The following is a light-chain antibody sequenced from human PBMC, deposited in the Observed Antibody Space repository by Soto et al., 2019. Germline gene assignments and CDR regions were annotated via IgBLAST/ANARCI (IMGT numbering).Light chain of an antibody. J-gene: IGKJ4*01. CDR3: QQYGSSPLT. CDR2: VAS. V-gene: IGKV3-20*01. Sequence: EIVLTQSPGTLSLSPGERATLSCSASRSVSSSYLAWYQQRPGQAPRLLIYVASSRATGIPDRFSGSVSGTDFTLTISRLEPEDFAVYYCQQYGSSPLTFGGGTKVEIK. CDR1: RSVSSSY.